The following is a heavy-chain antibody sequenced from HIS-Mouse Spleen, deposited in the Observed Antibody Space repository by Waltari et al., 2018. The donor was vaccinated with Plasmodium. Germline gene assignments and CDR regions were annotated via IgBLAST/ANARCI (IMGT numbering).Heavy chain of an antibody. V-gene: IGHV2-70*15. Sequence: QVTLRESGPALVNPTQTLTLTCTFSGFSLSTSGMCVSWIRQPSGKALEWLARIDWDDDKYYSTSLKTRLTISKDTSKNQVVLTMTNMDPVDTATYYCARTTYSSSSAKYYYYGMDVWGQGTTVTVSS. CDR2: IDWDDDK. D-gene: IGHD6-6*01. J-gene: IGHJ6*02. CDR1: GFSLSTSGMC. CDR3: ARTTYSSSSAKYYYYGMDV.